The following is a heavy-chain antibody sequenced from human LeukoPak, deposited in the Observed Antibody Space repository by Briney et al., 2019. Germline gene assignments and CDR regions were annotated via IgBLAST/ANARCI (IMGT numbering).Heavy chain of an antibody. CDR3: AKGDTTWELPHDY. CDR2: ISSSGSSI. D-gene: IGHD1-26*01. CDR1: GFTFSSYE. V-gene: IGHV3-48*03. Sequence: GGSLRLSCAVSGFTFSSYEMNWVRQAPGKGLEWVSYISSSGSSIYYADSVKGRFTISRDNAKNTLYLQMNSLRAEDTAVYYCAKGDTTWELPHDYWGQGTLVTVSS. J-gene: IGHJ4*02.